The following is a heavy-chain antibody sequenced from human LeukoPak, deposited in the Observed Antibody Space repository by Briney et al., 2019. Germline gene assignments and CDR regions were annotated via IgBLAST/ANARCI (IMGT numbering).Heavy chain of an antibody. J-gene: IGHJ4*02. CDR2: INYSGTT. D-gene: IGHD2-15*01. V-gene: IGHV4-31*03. Sequence: SQTLSLTCTVSGGSISSGGYYWSWIRQHPGKGLEWIGYINYSGTTYYNPSLESRVTISVDTSKNQFSLKLSSVTAADTAVYYCARHIGGGSSFDYWGQGTLVTVSS. CDR3: ARHIGGGSSFDY. CDR1: GGSISSGGYY.